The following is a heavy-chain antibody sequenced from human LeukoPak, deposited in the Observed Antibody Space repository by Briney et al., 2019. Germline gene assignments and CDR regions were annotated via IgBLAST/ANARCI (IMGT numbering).Heavy chain of an antibody. J-gene: IGHJ5*02. CDR2: ISGSGGST. D-gene: IGHD3-9*01. CDR3: AKDHYDILTGGDWFDP. Sequence: GSLRLSCAASGFTFSSYAMSWVRQAPGKGLEWVSAISGSGGSTYYADSVKGRFTISRDNSKNTLYLQMNSLRAGDTAVYYCAKDHYDILTGGDWFDPWGQGTLVTVSS. V-gene: IGHV3-23*01. CDR1: GFTFSSYA.